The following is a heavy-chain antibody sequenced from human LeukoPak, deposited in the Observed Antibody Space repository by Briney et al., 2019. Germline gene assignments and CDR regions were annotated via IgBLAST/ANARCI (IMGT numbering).Heavy chain of an antibody. J-gene: IGHJ4*02. CDR2: INYSGRS. CDR1: GNSITSDF. Sequence: PSETLSLTCIVSGNSITSDFWSWIRQSTGKGLEWIGYINYSGRSEYDPSLKSRVTISVDRSRKRVSLKMRSVTAADTAVYYCARLDCLSDECYNYWAVGALVTVSS. D-gene: IGHD2-21*01. CDR3: ARLDCLSDECYNY. V-gene: IGHV4-59*08.